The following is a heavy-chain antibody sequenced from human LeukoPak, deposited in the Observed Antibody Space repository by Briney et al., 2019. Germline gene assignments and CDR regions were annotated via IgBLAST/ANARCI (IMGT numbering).Heavy chain of an antibody. V-gene: IGHV1-24*01. CDR2: FDPEDGET. J-gene: IGHJ4*02. CDR3: ATEPGWGSGTGA. CDR1: GYTLTELS. Sequence: ASVKVSCKVSGYTLTELSMHWVRQAPGKGLEWMGGFDPEDGETIYAQKFQGRVTMTEDTSTDTAYMGLSSLMSDDTAVYYCATEPGWGSGTGAWGQGTLVTVSS. D-gene: IGHD7-27*01.